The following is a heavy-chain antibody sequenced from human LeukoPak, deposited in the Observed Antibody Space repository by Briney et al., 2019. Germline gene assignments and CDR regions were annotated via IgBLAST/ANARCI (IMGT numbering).Heavy chain of an antibody. CDR2: INPNSGGT. V-gene: IGHV1-2*02. Sequence: ASVKVSCKASGYTFTGYYMHWVRQAPGQGLEWMGWINPNSGGTNYAQKFQGRVTMTRDTSISTAYMELSRLRSDDTAVYYCARGGAWSGYSYYFDYWGQGTLVTVSS. J-gene: IGHJ4*02. D-gene: IGHD3-3*01. CDR3: ARGGAWSGYSYYFDY. CDR1: GYTFTGYY.